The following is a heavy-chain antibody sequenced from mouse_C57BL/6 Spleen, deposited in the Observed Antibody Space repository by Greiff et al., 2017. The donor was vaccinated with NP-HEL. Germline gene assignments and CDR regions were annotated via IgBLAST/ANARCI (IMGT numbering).Heavy chain of an antibody. V-gene: IGHV10-1*01. J-gene: IGHJ4*01. CDR1: GFSFNTYA. CDR3: VRHEGYYYGSSYRDYAMDY. CDR2: IRSKSNNYAT. D-gene: IGHD1-1*01. Sequence: EVQRVESGGGLVQPKGSLKLSCAASGFSFNTYAMNWVRQAPGKGLEWVARIRSKSNNYATYYADSVKDRFTISRDDSESMLYLQMNNLKTEDTAMYYCVRHEGYYYGSSYRDYAMDYWGQGTSVTVSS.